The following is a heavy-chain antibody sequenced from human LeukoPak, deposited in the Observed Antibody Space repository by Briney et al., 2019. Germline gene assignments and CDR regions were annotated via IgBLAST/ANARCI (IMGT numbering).Heavy chain of an antibody. CDR1: GYSFTSYW. CDR2: YPGDSDS. J-gene: IGHJ2*01. Sequence: GESLKISCKGSGYSFTSYWIGWVRQMPGKGLEWMGIYPGDSDSRYSPSFQGQVTISADKSISTAYLQWSSLKASATAMYYCARRYDSSGYYFPGYFDLWGRGTLVTVSS. D-gene: IGHD3-22*01. V-gene: IGHV5-51*01. CDR3: ARRYDSSGYYFPGYFDL.